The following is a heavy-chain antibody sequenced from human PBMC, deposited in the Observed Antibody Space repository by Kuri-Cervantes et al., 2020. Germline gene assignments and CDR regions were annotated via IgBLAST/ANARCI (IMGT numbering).Heavy chain of an antibody. J-gene: IGHJ6*02. V-gene: IGHV3-21*01. CDR3: ARRRASASYGMDV. CDR1: GFTFSSYS. Sequence: GGSLRLSCAASGFTFSSYSMNWVRQAPGKGLEWVSFISSSSSYKYSADSVKGRFTISRDNVNNSLYLQMNSLRVEDTAVYYCARRRASASYGMDVWGQGTTVTVSS. CDR2: ISSSSSYK.